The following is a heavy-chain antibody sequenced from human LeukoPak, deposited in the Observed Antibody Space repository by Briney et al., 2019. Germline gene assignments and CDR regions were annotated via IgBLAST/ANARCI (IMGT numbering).Heavy chain of an antibody. D-gene: IGHD6-19*01. Sequence: GGSLRLSCAASGFTFSSYAMHSVRQAPGKGLEWVTVISYDGSNKYYADSVKGRFTISRDNSKNTLYLQMNSLSAEDTAVYYCARARGQWLADAFDIWGQGTMVTVSS. CDR1: GFTFSSYA. V-gene: IGHV3-30-3*01. J-gene: IGHJ3*02. CDR2: ISYDGSNK. CDR3: ARARGQWLADAFDI.